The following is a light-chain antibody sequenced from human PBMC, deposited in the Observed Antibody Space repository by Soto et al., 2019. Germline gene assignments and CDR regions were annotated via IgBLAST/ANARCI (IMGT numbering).Light chain of an antibody. Sequence: DIQMTQSPSSLSASVGDRVTISCQASHDISIYLTWYQQKPGEAPKVLIYDATTLETGVLSRFSGSGSGTYYTFAISSLQPEDIATYHCQQYENLPYTFGQGTKLEIK. CDR2: DAT. J-gene: IGKJ2*01. CDR1: HDISIY. CDR3: QQYENLPYT. V-gene: IGKV1-33*01.